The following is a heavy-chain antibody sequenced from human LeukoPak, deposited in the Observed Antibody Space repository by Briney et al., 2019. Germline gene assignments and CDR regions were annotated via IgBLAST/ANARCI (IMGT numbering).Heavy chain of an antibody. CDR3: SRWELLGYYFDY. D-gene: IGHD1-26*01. CDR2: ISYDGSNK. V-gene: IGHV3-30-3*01. J-gene: IGHJ4*02. Sequence: GRSLRLSCAASGFTFSSYAMHWVRQAPGKGLEWVAVISYDGSNKYYADSVKGRFTISRDNSKNTLYLQMNSLRAEDTAVYYCSRWELLGYYFDYWVQGTLVTVSS. CDR1: GFTFSSYA.